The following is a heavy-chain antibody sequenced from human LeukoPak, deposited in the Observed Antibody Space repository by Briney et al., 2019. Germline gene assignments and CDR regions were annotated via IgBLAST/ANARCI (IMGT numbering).Heavy chain of an antibody. Sequence: GRSLRLSCAASGFTLSNYAMHWVRQAPGKGLEWVADITYDGSSKYYAESVKGRFTISRDNSKNTLYLQMNSLRAEDTAVYYCATRYCSISACRASSHHCFDVWGKGTTVTVSS. CDR3: ATRYCSISACRASSHHCFDV. D-gene: IGHD2-2*01. CDR1: GFTLSNYA. CDR2: ITYDGSSK. V-gene: IGHV3-30-3*01. J-gene: IGHJ6*04.